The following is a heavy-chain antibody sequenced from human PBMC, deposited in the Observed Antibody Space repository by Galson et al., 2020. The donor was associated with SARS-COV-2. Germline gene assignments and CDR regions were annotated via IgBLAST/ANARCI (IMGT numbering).Heavy chain of an antibody. D-gene: IGHD3-22*01. CDR2: INHSGST. J-gene: IGHJ6*03. CDR1: GGSFSDYY. CDR3: ARSRQDVTMIVVAITAYHHYMDV. V-gene: IGHV4-34*01. Sequence: SETLSLTCAVYGGSFSDYYWSWIRQSPGKGLEWIGEINHSGSTKSSPSLKSRVTIAVDTSKNQFSLKLTSMTAADTAVYYCARSRQDVTMIVVAITAYHHYMDVWSKGTTVTISS.